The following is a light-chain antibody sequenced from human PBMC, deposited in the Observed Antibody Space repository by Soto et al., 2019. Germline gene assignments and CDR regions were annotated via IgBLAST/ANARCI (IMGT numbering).Light chain of an antibody. CDR1: QSVSSY. J-gene: IGKJ1*01. CDR3: PQCSNRPGT. Sequence: EIVLTQSPATLSLSPGERATLSCRASQSVSSYLAWYQQKPGQGPRLLIYDASNRATGIPARFSGGGSGTDFTFTISSLEPEDSAVYYCPQCSNRPGTFGQGTKVEIK. V-gene: IGKV3-11*01. CDR2: DAS.